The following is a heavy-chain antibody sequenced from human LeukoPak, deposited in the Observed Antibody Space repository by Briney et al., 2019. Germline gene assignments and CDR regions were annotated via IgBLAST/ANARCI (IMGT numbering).Heavy chain of an antibody. J-gene: IGHJ4*02. D-gene: IGHD6-19*01. CDR3: ARRVLMYSSGWYGVFDY. Sequence: PSETLSLTCAVYGGSISSGDYYWSWIRQPPGKGLEWIGYIYYSGSTYYNPSLKSRVTISVDTSKNQFSLKLSSVTAADTAVYYCARRVLMYSSGWYGVFDYWGQGTLVTVSS. CDR2: IYYSGST. V-gene: IGHV4-30-4*01. CDR1: GGSISSGDYY.